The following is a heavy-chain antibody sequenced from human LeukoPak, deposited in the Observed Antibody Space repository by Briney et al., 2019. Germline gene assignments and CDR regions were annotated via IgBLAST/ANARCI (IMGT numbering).Heavy chain of an antibody. J-gene: IGHJ4*02. CDR2: IYYSGST. V-gene: IGHV4-59*01. D-gene: IGHD3-9*01. CDR3: ARVDFDWLFDY. Sequence: PSETLSLTCTVSGGSISSYYWSWIRQPPGKGLEWIGYIYYSGSTNYNPSLTSRVTISVDTSKNQFSLKLSSVTAADTAVYYCARVDFDWLFDYWGQGTLVTVSS. CDR1: GGSISSYY.